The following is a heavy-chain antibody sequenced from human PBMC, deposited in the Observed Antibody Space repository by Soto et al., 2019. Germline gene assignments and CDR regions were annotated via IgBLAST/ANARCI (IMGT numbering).Heavy chain of an antibody. Sequence: ASVKVSCKASGYTFSSYAINWVRQAPGQGLEWMGWISAYNGDTNYAQKLQGRVTMTTDTSTSTAYMELRSLRFDDTAVYYCVRDWGPHYMDVWGKGTTVTVSS. J-gene: IGHJ6*03. V-gene: IGHV1-18*01. D-gene: IGHD3-16*01. CDR2: ISAYNGDT. CDR3: VRDWGPHYMDV. CDR1: GYTFSSYA.